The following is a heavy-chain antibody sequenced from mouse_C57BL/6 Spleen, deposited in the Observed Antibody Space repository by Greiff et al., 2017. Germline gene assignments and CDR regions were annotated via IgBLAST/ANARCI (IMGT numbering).Heavy chain of an antibody. CDR2: INPSSGYT. J-gene: IGHJ3*01. Sequence: QVQLQQSGAELARPGASVKMSCTASGYTFTSYTMHWVKQRPGQGLEWIGYINPSSGYTKYNQKFKDKATLTADKSSSTAYMQLSSLTSEDAAVYYCARSPAQATAWFAYWGQGTLVTVSA. V-gene: IGHV1-4*01. D-gene: IGHD3-2*02. CDR1: GYTFTSYT. CDR3: ARSPAQATAWFAY.